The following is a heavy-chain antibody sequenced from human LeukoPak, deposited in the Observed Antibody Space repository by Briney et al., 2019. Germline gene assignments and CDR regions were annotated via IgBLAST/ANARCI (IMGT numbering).Heavy chain of an antibody. J-gene: IGHJ6*03. CDR1: GFTVSSNY. D-gene: IGHD3-9*01. CDR2: IYSGGST. Sequence: GGSLRLSCAASGFTVSSNYMSWVRQAPGKGLEWVSVIYSGGSTYYADSVKGRFTISRDNSKNTLYLQMNSLRSEDTAVYYCARGSAGLRYFDWLLGTYYYYYYMDVWGKGTTVTISS. CDR3: ARGSAGLRYFDWLLGTYYYYYYMDV. V-gene: IGHV3-53*05.